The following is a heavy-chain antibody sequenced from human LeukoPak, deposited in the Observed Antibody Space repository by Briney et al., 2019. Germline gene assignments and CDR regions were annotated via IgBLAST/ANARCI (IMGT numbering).Heavy chain of an antibody. D-gene: IGHD3-10*01. Sequence: ASVKVSCKASGYTFTSYGISWVRQAPGQGLEWMGWISAYNGNTNYAQKLQGRVTMTTDTSTSTAYMELRSLRSDDTAVYYCARVVLLWFGEQKGIDYWGQGTLVTVSS. CDR1: GYTFTSYG. V-gene: IGHV1-18*04. CDR3: ARVVLLWFGEQKGIDY. CDR2: ISAYNGNT. J-gene: IGHJ4*02.